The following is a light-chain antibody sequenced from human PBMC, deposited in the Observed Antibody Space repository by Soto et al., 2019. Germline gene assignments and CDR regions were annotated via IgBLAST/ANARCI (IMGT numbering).Light chain of an antibody. V-gene: IGLV2-14*03. CDR3: SSYTSSTTHVV. Sequence: QAASVSGSPGQSISISCTGTSSDVGGYNYVSWYQHHPGKAPKLLIYDVSNRPSGVSNRFSGSKSGSTASLTISGLQAEDEADYYCSSYTSSTTHVVFGGGTQLTVL. J-gene: IGLJ2*01. CDR2: DVS. CDR1: SSDVGGYNY.